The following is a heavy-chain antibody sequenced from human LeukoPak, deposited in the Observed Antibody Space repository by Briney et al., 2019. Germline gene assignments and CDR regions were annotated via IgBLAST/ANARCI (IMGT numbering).Heavy chain of an antibody. CDR1: GYTFTSYD. CDR3: ARVLRGVPYAFDI. V-gene: IGHV1-8*01. CDR2: MNPNSGNT. Sequence: ASMKDSCKASGYTFTSYDINWVRQATGQGLEWMGWMNPNSGNTGYAQKFQGRVTMTRNTSISTAYMELSSLRSEDTAVYYCARVLRGVPYAFDIWGQGTMVTVS. D-gene: IGHD1-26*01. J-gene: IGHJ3*02.